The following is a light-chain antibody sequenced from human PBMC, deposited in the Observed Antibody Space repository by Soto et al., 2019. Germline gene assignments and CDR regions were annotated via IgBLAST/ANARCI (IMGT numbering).Light chain of an antibody. V-gene: IGKV1-39*01. CDR2: AAS. Sequence: DIQMTQSPSSLSASVGDRVTITCRASQSISSYLNWYQQKPGKAPKLLIYAASSLQSGVPSRFSGSGSGTDFTLTIISLQPADFATYYCQPSYTTPPTFGQGPKV. CDR1: QSISSY. J-gene: IGKJ1*01. CDR3: QPSYTTPPT.